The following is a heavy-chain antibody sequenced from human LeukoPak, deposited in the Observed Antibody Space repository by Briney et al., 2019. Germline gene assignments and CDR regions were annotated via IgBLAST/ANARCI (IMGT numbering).Heavy chain of an antibody. V-gene: IGHV4-34*01. Sequence: SETLSLTCAVYGGSFSGYYWSWIRQPPGKGLEWIGEINHSGSTNYNPSLKSRVTISVDTSKNQFSLKLSSVTAADAAVYYCARTRRITMVRGPKPRAFDIWGQGTMVTVSS. J-gene: IGHJ3*02. CDR1: GGSFSGYY. CDR3: ARTRRITMVRGPKPRAFDI. CDR2: INHSGST. D-gene: IGHD3-10*01.